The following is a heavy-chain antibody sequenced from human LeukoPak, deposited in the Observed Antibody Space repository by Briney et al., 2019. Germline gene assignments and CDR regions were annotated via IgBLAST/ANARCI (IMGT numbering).Heavy chain of an antibody. V-gene: IGHV3-23*01. CDR3: AKDPRGTLGGYFDY. CDR2: ISGSGGST. D-gene: IGHD2-15*01. Sequence: PGGSLRLSCAASGFTFSSYAMSWVRQAPGKGLEWVSAISGSGGSTYYADSVKGRFAISRDNSKNTLYLQMNSLRAEDTAVYYCAKDPRGTLGGYFDYWGRGTLVTVSS. J-gene: IGHJ4*02. CDR1: GFTFSSYA.